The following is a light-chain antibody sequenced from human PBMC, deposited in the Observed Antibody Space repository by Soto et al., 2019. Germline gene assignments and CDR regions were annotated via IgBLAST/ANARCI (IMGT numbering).Light chain of an antibody. J-gene: IGLJ1*01. CDR3: CSSAGAFYV. V-gene: IGLV2-11*01. Sequence: QSVLTQPASVSGSPGQSITISCTGTSSDVGGHNYVSWYQQHPGKAPKLMIYDVSKRPSGVPDRFSGSKSGNTASLTISGLQAEDEADYYCCSSAGAFYVFGTGTKVTVL. CDR2: DVS. CDR1: SSDVGGHNY.